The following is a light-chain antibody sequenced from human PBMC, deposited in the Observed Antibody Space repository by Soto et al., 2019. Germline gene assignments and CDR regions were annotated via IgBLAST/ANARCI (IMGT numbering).Light chain of an antibody. CDR3: QQYHLWPLT. CDR1: QSVSIN. J-gene: IGKJ4*01. CDR2: GAS. V-gene: IGKV3-15*01. Sequence: EIVLTQSPATLSLSPGERATLSCRASQSVSINLAWYQQKPGQAPRLLIYGASTRATGIPARFSGSGSGTEFTLTISSFQSEDLAVYYCQQYHLWPLTFGGGTKVDIK.